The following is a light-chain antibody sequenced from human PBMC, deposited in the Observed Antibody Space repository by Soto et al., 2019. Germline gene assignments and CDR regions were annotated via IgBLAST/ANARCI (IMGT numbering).Light chain of an antibody. Sequence: EIVLTQSPGTLSLSPGERATLSCRASQSVSSSYLAWDQQKPGQAPRLLIYGASSRATSMPDRFSGRGSGKEFTLTISRLQPEDFAVYYCQQYGSSPPYTFGQGTKLEIK. CDR1: QSVSSSY. CDR2: GAS. CDR3: QQYGSSPPYT. J-gene: IGKJ2*01. V-gene: IGKV3-20*01.